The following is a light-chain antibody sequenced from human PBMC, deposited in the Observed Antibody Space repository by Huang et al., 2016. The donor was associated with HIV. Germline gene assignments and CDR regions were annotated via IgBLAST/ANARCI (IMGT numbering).Light chain of an antibody. Sequence: EIVMMQSPTTLSVSPVERATLSCRASQSVSSNLAWYQQKPGQAPRLIIYGASTRATGIPARFSGSASETDVTLAISSLLSGDFAVYYCQQYNNWPPGLFGQGTKVEIK. CDR3: QQYNNWPPGL. J-gene: IGKJ1*01. CDR2: GAS. V-gene: IGKV3-15*01. CDR1: QSVSSN.